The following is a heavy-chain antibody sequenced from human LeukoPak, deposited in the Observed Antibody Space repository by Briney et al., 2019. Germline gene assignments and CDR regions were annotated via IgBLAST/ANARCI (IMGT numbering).Heavy chain of an antibody. CDR3: AELGITMIGGV. CDR1: GFTFSSYS. D-gene: IGHD3-10*02. V-gene: IGHV3-48*04. CDR2: ISSSSSTI. Sequence: GSLRLSCAASGFTFSSYSMNWVRQAPGKGLEWVSYISSSSSTIYYADSVKGRFTISRDNAKNSLYLQMNSLRAEDTAVYYCAELGITMIGGVWGKGTTVTISS. J-gene: IGHJ6*04.